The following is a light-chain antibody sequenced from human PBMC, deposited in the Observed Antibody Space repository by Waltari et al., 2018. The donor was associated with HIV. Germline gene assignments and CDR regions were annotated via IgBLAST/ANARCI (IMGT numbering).Light chain of an antibody. V-gene: IGLV2-14*01. CDR3: SSYTSSSTLYV. J-gene: IGLJ1*01. Sequence: QSALTPPASASGSPGQSITISCTGTTSDVGGYNYVSWYQQHPGKAPKLMIYDVSNRPSGVSNRFSGSKSGNTASLTISGLQAEDEADYYCSSYTSSSTLYVFGTGTKVTVL. CDR1: TSDVGGYNY. CDR2: DVS.